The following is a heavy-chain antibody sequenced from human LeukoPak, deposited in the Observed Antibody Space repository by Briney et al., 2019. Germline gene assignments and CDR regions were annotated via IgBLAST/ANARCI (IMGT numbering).Heavy chain of an antibody. CDR2: ITYSGST. D-gene: IGHD3-3*01. CDR3: ARRVNGQLRFLEWLPDY. V-gene: IGHV4-39*01. J-gene: IGHJ4*02. CDR1: GGSVSGSSYP. Sequence: PSPTLSLTWSVSGGSVSGSSYPKGWVSPLAGNGQEWAGGITYSGSTYYHPSLKSRVTISVDTSKIQFSLKLSSVPAAETAVYYCARRVNGQLRFLEWLPDYWGQGTLVTVSS.